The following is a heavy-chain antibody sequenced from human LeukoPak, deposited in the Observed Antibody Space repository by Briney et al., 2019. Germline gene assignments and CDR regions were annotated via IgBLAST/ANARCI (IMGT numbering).Heavy chain of an antibody. CDR2: ISGSGGST. D-gene: IGHD2-2*01. Sequence: GGSLRLSCAASGFSFSNFAMSWVRQAPGKGLEWVSAISGSGGSTYYADSVKGRFTISRDNSKNTLYLQMNSLRAEDTAVYYCAKEDCSSTSCYPADYWGQGTLVTVSS. V-gene: IGHV3-23*01. CDR1: GFSFSNFA. CDR3: AKEDCSSTSCYPADY. J-gene: IGHJ4*02.